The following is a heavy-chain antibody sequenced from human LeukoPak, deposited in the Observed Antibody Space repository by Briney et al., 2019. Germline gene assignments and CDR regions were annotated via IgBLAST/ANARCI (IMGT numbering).Heavy chain of an antibody. V-gene: IGHV3-74*01. D-gene: IGHD3-10*01. CDR2: LNADGNSI. Sequence: GGSLRLSCAASGFTFSNYWMHWVRQAPGKGLVWVSRLNADGNSITYADSVKGRFTISRDNAKNTLYLQMNSLRAEDTAVYYCAGSSTYYYYYYMDVWGKGTTVTISS. CDR1: GFTFSNYW. J-gene: IGHJ6*03. CDR3: AGSSTYYYYYYMDV.